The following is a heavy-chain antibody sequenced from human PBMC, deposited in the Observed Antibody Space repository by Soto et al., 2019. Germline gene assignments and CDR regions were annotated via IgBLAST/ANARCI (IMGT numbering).Heavy chain of an antibody. CDR3: ARDDYGIYPY. J-gene: IGHJ4*02. CDR1: GYTITAYY. D-gene: IGHD1-26*01. Sequence: ASVKVSCKASGYTITAYYIHWVRQAPGQGLEGMGWIDPRNGGTVYAQKFQGRVTMTRDTSISTVYMDLSGLGSDDTALYFCARDDYGIYPYWGQGSLVTVSS. V-gene: IGHV1-2*02. CDR2: IDPRNGGT.